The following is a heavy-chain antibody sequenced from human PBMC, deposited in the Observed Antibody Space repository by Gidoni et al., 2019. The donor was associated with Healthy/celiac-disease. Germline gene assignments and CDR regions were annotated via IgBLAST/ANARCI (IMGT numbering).Heavy chain of an antibody. V-gene: IGHV1-24*01. Sequence: QVQLVQSGAEVKKPGASVKVSCKVSGYTLTELSMHWVRQAPGKELEWMGGFDSEDGETIYAQKFQGRVTMTEDTSTDTAYMELSSLRSEDTAVYYCATLPHTFSYGGNAYYFDYWGQRTLVTVSS. CDR3: ATLPHTFSYGGNAYYFDY. CDR2: FDSEDGET. CDR1: GYTLTELS. D-gene: IGHD2-15*01. J-gene: IGHJ4*02.